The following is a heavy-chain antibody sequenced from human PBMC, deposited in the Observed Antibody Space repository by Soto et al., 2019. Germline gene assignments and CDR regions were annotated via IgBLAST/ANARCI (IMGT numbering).Heavy chain of an antibody. V-gene: IGHV4-34*01. Sequence: TSETLSLTCAVYGGSFSAYYWTWIRQPPGKGLEWIGEINHSGSTNCNPSLKSRVIISVDTSKNQFSLKLTSVTAADTAVYYCARDGGQQAPLDYWGQGTLVTVSS. CDR1: GGSFSAYY. CDR2: INHSGST. CDR3: ARDGGQQAPLDY. J-gene: IGHJ4*02. D-gene: IGHD3-16*01.